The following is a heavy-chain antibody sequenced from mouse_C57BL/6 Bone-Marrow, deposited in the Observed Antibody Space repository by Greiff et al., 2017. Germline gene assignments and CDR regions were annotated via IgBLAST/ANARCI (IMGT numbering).Heavy chain of an antibody. CDR3: ARRSTVAYWYFDV. Sequence: QVQLQQSGAELVKPGASVKISCKASGYAFSSYWMNWVKQRPGKGLEWIGQIYPGDGDTNYNGKFKGKATLTADKSSSTAYMQLSSLTSEDSAVYFCARRSTVAYWYFDVWGTGTTVTVSS. CDR2: IYPGDGDT. V-gene: IGHV1-80*01. J-gene: IGHJ1*03. D-gene: IGHD1-1*01. CDR1: GYAFSSYW.